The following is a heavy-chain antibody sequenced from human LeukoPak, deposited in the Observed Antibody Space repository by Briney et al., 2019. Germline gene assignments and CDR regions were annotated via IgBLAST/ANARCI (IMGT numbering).Heavy chain of an antibody. V-gene: IGHV1-2*02. D-gene: IGHD1-26*01. CDR2: INPNSGDT. CDR1: GYSFTGYY. J-gene: IGHJ4*02. Sequence: ASVKVSCKASGYSFTGYYIHWVRQAPGQGLEWMAWINPNSGDTNFAQKFQGRVTMTRDTSISTAYMELSRLRSDDTAVYYCARGSYDYWGQGTLVTVSS. CDR3: ARGSYDY.